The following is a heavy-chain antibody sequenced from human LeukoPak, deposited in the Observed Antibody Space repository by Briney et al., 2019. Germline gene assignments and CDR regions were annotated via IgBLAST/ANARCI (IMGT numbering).Heavy chain of an antibody. CDR1: GGSISSSDYL. CDR2: FYYNGVT. CDR3: VRRNYVSGRIDP. V-gene: IGHV4-39*01. D-gene: IGHD3-16*01. Sequence: SETLSLTCTVSGGSISSSDYLWAWVRQPPGKGLEWIGDFYYNGVTSYDPSLKSRVTISVDTSKNQFSLNLSSVTAADTAVYHCVRRNYVSGRIDPWGQGTLVTVSS. J-gene: IGHJ5*02.